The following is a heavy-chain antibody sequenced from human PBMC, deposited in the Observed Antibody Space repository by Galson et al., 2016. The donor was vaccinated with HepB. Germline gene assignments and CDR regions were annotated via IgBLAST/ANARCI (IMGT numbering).Heavy chain of an antibody. Sequence: SETLSLTCTVSGGSISSGNYYWSWVRQPPGNRLEWIGDIYYSGTTNYKPSLKSRVTISVDTSKNQFSLRLSSVTAADTAVYYCARMDPALISGFDYWGQGTLVTGSS. V-gene: IGHV4-61*01. CDR1: GGSISSGNYY. CDR2: IYYSGTT. D-gene: IGHD2-15*01. CDR3: ARMDPALISGFDY. J-gene: IGHJ4*02.